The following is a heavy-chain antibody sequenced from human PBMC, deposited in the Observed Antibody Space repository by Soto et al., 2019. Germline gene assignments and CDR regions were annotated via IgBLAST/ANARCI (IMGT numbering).Heavy chain of an antibody. CDR1: GFAFTTDGMG. CDR3: ADLYWAASGVCYYFDY. D-gene: IGHD2-21*01. CDR2: IYWDDDK. Sequence: QITLKESGPTLVKPTQTLTLTCTFSGFAFTTDGMGVGWIRQPPGKALEWLALIYWDDDKRYSPSLKSRLTITKAASRNRVVLTLTNIDMSYSARYYCADLYWAASGVCYYFDYGGEGTLFTVSS. J-gene: IGHJ4*02. V-gene: IGHV2-5*02.